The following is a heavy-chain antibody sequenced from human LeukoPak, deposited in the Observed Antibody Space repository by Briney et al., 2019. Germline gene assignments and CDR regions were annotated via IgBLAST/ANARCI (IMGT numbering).Heavy chain of an antibody. CDR3: AKRDSSGSLPRLFDY. Sequence: GGSLRLSCAASGFTFSNYGMHWVRQAPGKGLEWVSYISGSGGTTSYADSVKGRVTISGDNSKNTLYLQMNSLRAEDTAVYYCAKRDSSGSLPRLFDYWGQGTLVTVSS. D-gene: IGHD6-19*01. V-gene: IGHV3-23*01. CDR1: GFTFSNYG. CDR2: ISGSGGTT. J-gene: IGHJ4*02.